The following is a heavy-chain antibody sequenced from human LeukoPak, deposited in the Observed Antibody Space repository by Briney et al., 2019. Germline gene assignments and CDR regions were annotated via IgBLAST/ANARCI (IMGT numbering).Heavy chain of an antibody. D-gene: IGHD2-2*01. Sequence: GGSLRLSCAASGFTFSSYGMHWVRQAPGKGLEWVAVISYDGSNKYYADSVKGRFTISRDNSKNTLYLQMNSLRAEDTAVYYCAKDLAAGRYCSSTSCSPGWFDPWGQGTLVTVSS. V-gene: IGHV3-30*18. CDR2: ISYDGSNK. CDR3: AKDLAAGRYCSSTSCSPGWFDP. CDR1: GFTFSSYG. J-gene: IGHJ5*02.